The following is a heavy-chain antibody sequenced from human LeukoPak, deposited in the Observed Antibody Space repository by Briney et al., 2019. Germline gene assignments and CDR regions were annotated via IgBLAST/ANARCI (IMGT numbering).Heavy chain of an antibody. CDR2: IRYDGNNK. D-gene: IGHD2-2*01. V-gene: IGHV3-30*02. Sequence: GGSLRLSCAASGFTFSSYGMHWVRQAPGKGPEWVAFIRYDGNNKYYVDSVKGRFTISRDNSKNTLYLQMNSLRAEDTAVYYCAKAPVGPAAIGYYMDVWGKGTTVTVSS. CDR1: GFTFSSYG. J-gene: IGHJ6*03. CDR3: AKAPVGPAAIGYYMDV.